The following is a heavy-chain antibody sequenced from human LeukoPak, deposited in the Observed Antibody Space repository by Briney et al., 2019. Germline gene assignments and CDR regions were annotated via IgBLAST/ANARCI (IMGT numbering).Heavy chain of an antibody. CDR1: GGSISSYY. V-gene: IGHV4-59*08. J-gene: IGHJ3*02. CDR2: IYYSSST. Sequence: SETLSLTCTVSGGSISSYYWSWIRQPPGKGLEWIGYIYYSSSTNYNPSLKSRVTISVDTSKNQFSLKLSSVTAADTAVYYCARHGPHYDFWSGYYLGAFDIWGQGTMVTVSS. D-gene: IGHD3-3*01. CDR3: ARHGPHYDFWSGYYLGAFDI.